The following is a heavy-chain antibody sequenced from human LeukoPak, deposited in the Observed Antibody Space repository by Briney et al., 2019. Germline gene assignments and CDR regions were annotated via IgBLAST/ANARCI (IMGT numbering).Heavy chain of an antibody. CDR3: AKARVEQWLLFDY. V-gene: IGHV3-30-3*01. J-gene: IGHJ4*02. CDR2: ISYDGSNK. CDR1: GFTFSSYA. Sequence: GGSLRLSCAASGFTFSSYAMHWVRQAPGKGLEWVAVISYDGSNKYYADSVKGRFTISRDNSKNTLYLQMNSPRAEDTAVYYCAKARVEQWLLFDYWGQGTLVTVSS. D-gene: IGHD6-19*01.